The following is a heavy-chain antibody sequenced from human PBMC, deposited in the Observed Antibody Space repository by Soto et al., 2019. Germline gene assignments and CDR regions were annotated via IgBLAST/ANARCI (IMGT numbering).Heavy chain of an antibody. CDR2: IYRGTT. J-gene: IGHJ4*02. CDR3: ARDADRRDYDSTGYSFDY. Sequence: EVQLVESGGGLVQPGGSLRLSCAASGFTVSDNYMNWFRQAPGKGLEWVAVIYRGTTYYADSVKGRFTISRDNSKNTLYLQMSSLRPEDTAVYYCARDADRRDYDSTGYSFDYWGQGTLVAVSS. D-gene: IGHD3-22*01. CDR1: GFTVSDNY. V-gene: IGHV3-66*01.